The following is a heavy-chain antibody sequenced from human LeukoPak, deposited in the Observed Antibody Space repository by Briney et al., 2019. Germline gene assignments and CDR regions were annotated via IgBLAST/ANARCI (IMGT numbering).Heavy chain of an antibody. Sequence: GGSLRLSCEASGFIFSDYWMNWVRQAPGKGLEWVANIKQDGREKYYVDSVKGRFTISRDNAMNSLYLQMNTLRVEDTAVYYCARVEGYCSSTSCYSPYYYYYGMDVWGKGTTVTVSS. J-gene: IGHJ6*04. V-gene: IGHV3-7*01. CDR2: IKQDGREK. CDR3: ARVEGYCSSTSCYSPYYYYYGMDV. CDR1: GFIFSDYW. D-gene: IGHD2-2*01.